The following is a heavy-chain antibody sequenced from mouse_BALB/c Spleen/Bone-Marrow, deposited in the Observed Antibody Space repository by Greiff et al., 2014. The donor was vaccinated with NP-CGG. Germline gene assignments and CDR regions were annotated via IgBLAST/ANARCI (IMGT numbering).Heavy chain of an antibody. Sequence: VNVVESGPGLVAPSQSLSITCAVSGFSLSRYSVHWVRQPPGKGLEWLGMIWGGGSTDYNSALKSRLNISKDDSKSQVYLKMTSLQTDDTAMYYCARLYYGNTYYYAMDYWGQGTSVTVSS. CDR1: GFSLSRYS. CDR3: ARLYYGNTYYYAMDY. J-gene: IGHJ4*01. D-gene: IGHD2-1*01. CDR2: IWGGGST. V-gene: IGHV2-6-4*01.